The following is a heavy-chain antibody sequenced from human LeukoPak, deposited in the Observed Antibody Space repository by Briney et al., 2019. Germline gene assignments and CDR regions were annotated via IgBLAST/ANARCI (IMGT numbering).Heavy chain of an antibody. Sequence: HPGGSLRLSCAASGXTFSSYGMHWVRQAPGKGLEWVAVIWSDGSSKHYADSVKGRFTISRDNSKNTLYLEMNSLRAEDTAVYYCARGQPPSYYDMDVWGQGTTVSVSS. CDR2: IWSDGSSK. V-gene: IGHV3-33*01. CDR3: ARGQPPSYYDMDV. CDR1: GXTFSSYG. D-gene: IGHD6-13*01. J-gene: IGHJ6*02.